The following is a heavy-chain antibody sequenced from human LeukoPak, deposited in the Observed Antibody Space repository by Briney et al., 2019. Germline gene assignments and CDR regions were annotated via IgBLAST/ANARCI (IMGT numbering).Heavy chain of an antibody. CDR3: ARDPLYCGGDCYSDY. Sequence: ASVKVSCKASGYTFTGYYMHWVRQAPGQGLEWMGWINPNSGGTNYAQKFQGRVTMTRDTSISTAYMELSRLRSDDTAVYYCARDPLYCGGDCYSDYWGQGTLVTVSS. J-gene: IGHJ4*02. CDR2: INPNSGGT. V-gene: IGHV1-2*02. D-gene: IGHD2-21*02. CDR1: GYTFTGYY.